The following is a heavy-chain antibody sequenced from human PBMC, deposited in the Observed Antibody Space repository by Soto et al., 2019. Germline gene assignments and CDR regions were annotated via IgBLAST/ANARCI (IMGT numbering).Heavy chain of an antibody. V-gene: IGHV2-26*01. Sequence: QVTLKESGPVLVKPTETLTLTCTVSGFSLSNARMGVSWIRQPPGKALEWLAHIFSNDEKSYSTSLKSRLTISKDTSKSQVVLTMTNMDPVDTATYYCARIEVAGSVDGDYYWYFDLWGRGTLVTVSS. CDR2: IFSNDEK. D-gene: IGHD4-17*01. CDR3: ARIEVAGSVDGDYYWYFDL. J-gene: IGHJ2*01. CDR1: GFSLSNARMG.